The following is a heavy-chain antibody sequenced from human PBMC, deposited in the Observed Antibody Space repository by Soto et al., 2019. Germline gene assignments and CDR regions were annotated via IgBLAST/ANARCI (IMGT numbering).Heavy chain of an antibody. Sequence: PSETLSLTCTVSGGSISSSSYHWGWIRQPPGKGLEWIGSIYYSGSTYYNPSLKSRVTISVDTSKNQFSLKLSSVTAADTAVYYCASPREGANYYYGMDVWGQGTTVTVSS. D-gene: IGHD1-26*01. CDR2: IYYSGST. CDR1: GGSISSSSYH. J-gene: IGHJ6*02. V-gene: IGHV4-39*01. CDR3: ASPREGANYYYGMDV.